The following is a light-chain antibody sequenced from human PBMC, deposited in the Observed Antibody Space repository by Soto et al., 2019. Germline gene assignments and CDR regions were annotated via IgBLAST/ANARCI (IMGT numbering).Light chain of an antibody. CDR1: QSVSSSY. CDR3: HQYGSSSLT. J-gene: IGKJ4*01. Sequence: EIVLTQSPGALSLSPGERATLSCRASQSVSSSYLAWYQQKPGQAPRLLIYGASSRATGIPDRFSGSGSGTDFTLTISRLEPEDFAVYYCHQYGSSSLTFGGGTNVEIK. CDR2: GAS. V-gene: IGKV3-20*01.